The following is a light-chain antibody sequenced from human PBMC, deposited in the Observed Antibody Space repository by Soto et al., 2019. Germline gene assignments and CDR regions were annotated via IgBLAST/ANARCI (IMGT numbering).Light chain of an antibody. CDR2: SNN. CDR3: TSYGGRDNLM. Sequence: QSVLTQPPSASGTPGQRVTISCSGSGSNIGSNNVFWYQQLPGTAPTLVIYSNNQRPSGVPDRFSGSKSGNTASLTVSGLQAEDEADYYCTSYGGRDNLMFGGGTKLTV. V-gene: IGLV1-44*01. J-gene: IGLJ3*02. CDR1: GSNIGSNN.